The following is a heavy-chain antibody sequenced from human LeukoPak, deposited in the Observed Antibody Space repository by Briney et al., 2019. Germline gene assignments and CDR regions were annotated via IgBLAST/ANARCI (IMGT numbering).Heavy chain of an antibody. CDR2: ISYDGSNK. CDR3: ARVLSGYPRRDYYYGMDV. J-gene: IGHJ6*04. D-gene: IGHD3-9*01. CDR1: GFTFSSYA. Sequence: GGSLRLSCAASGFTFSSYAMHWVRQAPGKGLEWVAVISYDGSNKYYADSVRGRFTISRDNSKNTLYLQMNSLRAEDTAVYYCARVLSGYPRRDYYYGMDVWGKGTTVTVSS. V-gene: IGHV3-30*04.